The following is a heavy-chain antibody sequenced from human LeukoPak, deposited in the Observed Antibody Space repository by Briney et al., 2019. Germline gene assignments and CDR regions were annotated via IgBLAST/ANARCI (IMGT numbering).Heavy chain of an antibody. Sequence: SETLSLTCAVYGGSFSGYYWSWIRQPPGKGLEWTGEINHSGSTNYNPSLKSRVTISVDTSKNQFSLKLSSVTAADTAVYYCARVNSGWYRHYWFDPWGQGTLVTVSS. CDR2: INHSGST. V-gene: IGHV4-34*01. CDR1: GGSFSGYY. CDR3: ARVNSGWYRHYWFDP. D-gene: IGHD6-19*01. J-gene: IGHJ5*02.